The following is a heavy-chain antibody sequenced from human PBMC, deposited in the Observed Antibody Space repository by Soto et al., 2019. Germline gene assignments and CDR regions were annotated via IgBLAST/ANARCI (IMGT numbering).Heavy chain of an antibody. CDR1: GYTFTSYD. CDR3: ARGHSVRCFSWLNS. J-gene: IGHJ4*02. V-gene: IGHV1-8*01. D-gene: IGHD3-9*01. CDR2: MNPKSGNT. Sequence: ASVKVSCKASGYTFTSYDINWVRQATGQGLEWMGWMNPKSGNTGYAQKFQGRVTMTRNTSISTAYMELGSLRSEDTAVYYCARGHSVRCFSWLNSWSQATLVTVSS.